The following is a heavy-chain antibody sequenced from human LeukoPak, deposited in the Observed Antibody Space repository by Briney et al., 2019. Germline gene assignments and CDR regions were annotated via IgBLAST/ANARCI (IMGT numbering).Heavy chain of an antibody. CDR1: GYTFTTHY. Sequence: ASVKVSCKASGYTFTTHYIHWVRQAPGQGLEWMRIINPSDGGASYAQKFQGRLTMSRDTSISTAYMELSSLRSEDTAVYYCARGPGTTFGVVVDYWGQGTLVTVSS. J-gene: IGHJ4*02. CDR2: INPSDGGA. CDR3: ARGPGTTFGVVVDY. V-gene: IGHV1-46*01. D-gene: IGHD3-3*01.